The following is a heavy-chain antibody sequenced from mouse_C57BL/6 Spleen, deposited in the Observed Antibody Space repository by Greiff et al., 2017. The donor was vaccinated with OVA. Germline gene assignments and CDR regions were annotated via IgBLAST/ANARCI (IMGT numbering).Heavy chain of an antibody. CDR2: ISYDGSN. D-gene: IGHD1-1*01. CDR3: AIYYGSSYWYFDV. V-gene: IGHV3-6*01. J-gene: IGHJ1*03. Sequence: DVKLQESGPGLVKPSQSLSLTCSVTGYSITSGYYWNWIRQFPGNKLEWMGYISYDGSNNYNPSLKNRISITRDTSKNQFFLKLNSVTTEDTATYYCAIYYGSSYWYFDVWGTGTTVTVSS. CDR1: GYSITSGYY.